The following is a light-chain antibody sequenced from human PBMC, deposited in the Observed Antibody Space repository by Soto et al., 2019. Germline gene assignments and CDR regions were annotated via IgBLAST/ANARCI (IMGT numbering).Light chain of an antibody. Sequence: QSALTQPASVSGSPGQSITISCTGTSSDVGAYNYVSWYQHHPGKAPKLIVYDVSHRPSGVSNRFSGSKSGNMASLTISGLQAEDEADYYGSSYTTATTREEVFGGGTMLTVL. CDR3: SSYTTATTREEV. CDR2: DVS. CDR1: SSDVGAYNY. V-gene: IGLV2-14*03. J-gene: IGLJ2*01.